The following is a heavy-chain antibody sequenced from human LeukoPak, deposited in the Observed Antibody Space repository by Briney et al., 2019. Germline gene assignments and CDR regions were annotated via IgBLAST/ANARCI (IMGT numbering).Heavy chain of an antibody. Sequence: GASVKVSCKASGYTFTSYDISWVRQAPGQGLEWMGWMNPNSGNTGYAQKFQGRVTMTRNTSISTAYMELSSLRSEDTAVYYCVLATISSVDYWGQGTLVTVSS. CDR2: MNPNSGNT. J-gene: IGHJ4*02. V-gene: IGHV1-8*01. CDR3: VLATISSVDY. D-gene: IGHD5-12*01. CDR1: GYTFTSYD.